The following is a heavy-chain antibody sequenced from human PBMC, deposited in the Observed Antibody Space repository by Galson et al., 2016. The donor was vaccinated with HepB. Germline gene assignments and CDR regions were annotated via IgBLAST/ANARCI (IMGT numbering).Heavy chain of an antibody. CDR3: AKGRYCGGDCYSSDY. V-gene: IGHV3-23*01. Sequence: SLRLSCAASGFTFYNYAMNWVRQAPGKGLQWVSGISGGGVSTHYADSVKGRFTISRDNSKNTLYLQMNSPRAEDTAVYYCAKGRYCGGDCYSSDYWGQGTLVTVSS. CDR2: ISGGGVST. J-gene: IGHJ4*02. CDR1: GFTFYNYA. D-gene: IGHD2-21*02.